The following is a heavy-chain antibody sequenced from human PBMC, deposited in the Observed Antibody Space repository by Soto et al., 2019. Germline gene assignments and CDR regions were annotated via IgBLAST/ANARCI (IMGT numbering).Heavy chain of an antibody. CDR2: INSDGSST. D-gene: IGHD2-2*01. CDR1: GVTFSNKW. Sequence: GGYLGLACAASGVTFSNKWMHWVRQAAGKGPVWVSRINSDGSSTYYADSVKGRFTISRDNAKNTLYLQMNFLRADDTAVYYCASRAIPAPWGGGT. J-gene: IGHJ5*02. CDR3: ASRAIPAP. V-gene: IGHV3-74*01.